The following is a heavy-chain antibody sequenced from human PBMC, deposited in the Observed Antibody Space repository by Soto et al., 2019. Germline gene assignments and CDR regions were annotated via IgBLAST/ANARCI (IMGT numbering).Heavy chain of an antibody. CDR1: GYTFTSYD. D-gene: IGHD1-1*01. CDR3: AGPWNKQ. V-gene: IGHV1-8*01. CDR2: MNPNSGNT. Sequence: QVQLVQSGAEVKKPGASVKVSCKASGYTFTSYDINWVRQATGQGLEWMGWMNPNSGNTGDAQKFLGRVTMTRDTSISTAYMELSSMRDEDTAVYYCAGPWNKQWGQGTPVTVSS. J-gene: IGHJ4*02.